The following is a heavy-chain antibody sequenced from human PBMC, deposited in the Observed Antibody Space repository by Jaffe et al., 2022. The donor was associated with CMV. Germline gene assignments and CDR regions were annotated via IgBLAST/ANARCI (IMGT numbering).Heavy chain of an antibody. D-gene: IGHD5-12*01. CDR1: GGSFSGYY. J-gene: IGHJ4*02. Sequence: QVQLQQWGAGLLKPSETLSLTCAVYGGSFSGYYWSWIRQPPGKGLEWIGEINHSGSTNYNPSLKSRVTISVDTSKNQFSLKLSSVTAADTAVYYCARPRGYSGYEYFDYWGQGTLVTVSS. V-gene: IGHV4-34*01. CDR2: INHSGST. CDR3: ARPRGYSGYEYFDY.